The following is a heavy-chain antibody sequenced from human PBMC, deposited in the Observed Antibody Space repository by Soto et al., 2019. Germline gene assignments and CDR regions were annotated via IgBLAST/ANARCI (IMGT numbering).Heavy chain of an antibody. Sequence: PSETLSLTCAVYGGSFSCYYWSWIRQPPGKGLEWIGEINHSGSTNYNPSLKSRVTISVDTSKNQFSLKLSSVTAADTAVYYCARELELRREGEFWFDPWGQGTLVTVSS. D-gene: IGHD1-7*01. CDR3: ARELELRREGEFWFDP. J-gene: IGHJ5*02. CDR2: INHSGST. CDR1: GGSFSCYY. V-gene: IGHV4-34*01.